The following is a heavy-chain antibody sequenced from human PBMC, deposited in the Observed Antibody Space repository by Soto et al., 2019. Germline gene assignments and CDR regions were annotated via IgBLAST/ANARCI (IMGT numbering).Heavy chain of an antibody. Sequence: ASVNVSCKGFVYNFMKYGINWVRQAPGQGLEWVGWISPYRGYTHSAPKLHGRLTLTTDTAAATAYMELKILSSADTALYLCTRGATVLTPAAQPSNFDSWGQGTLVTVSS. D-gene: IGHD2-15*01. J-gene: IGHJ4*02. CDR1: VYNFMKYG. V-gene: IGHV1-18*01. CDR3: TRGATVLTPAAQPSNFDS. CDR2: ISPYRGYT.